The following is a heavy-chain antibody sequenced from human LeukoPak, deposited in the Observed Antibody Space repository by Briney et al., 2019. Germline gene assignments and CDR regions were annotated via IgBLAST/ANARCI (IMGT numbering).Heavy chain of an antibody. CDR2: IYYSGST. Sequence: SETLSLTCTVSGGSISSGGYYWSWIRQHPGKGLEWIGYIYYSGSTYYNPSLKCRVTISVDTSKNQFSLKLSSVTAADTAVYYCARQSYGYSSSWYAHRWYFDLWGRGTLVTVSS. V-gene: IGHV4-31*03. J-gene: IGHJ2*01. CDR3: ARQSYGYSSSWYAHRWYFDL. CDR1: GGSISSGGYY. D-gene: IGHD6-13*01.